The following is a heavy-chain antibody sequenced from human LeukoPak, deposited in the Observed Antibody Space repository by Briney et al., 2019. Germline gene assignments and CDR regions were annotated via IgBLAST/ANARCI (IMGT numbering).Heavy chain of an antibody. CDR3: ARGWWRDRRKYIVGATEWFDP. CDR1: GFTFSNFW. J-gene: IGHJ5*02. D-gene: IGHD1-26*01. CDR2: IKQDETEK. V-gene: IGHV3-7*01. Sequence: GGSLRLSCTASGFTFSNFWMGWVRQAPGKGLEWVANIKQDETEKFYLGSVKGRFTISRDNAKNSLYLQMNSLRVEDTALYYCARGWWRDRRKYIVGATEWFDPWGLGTLVTVSS.